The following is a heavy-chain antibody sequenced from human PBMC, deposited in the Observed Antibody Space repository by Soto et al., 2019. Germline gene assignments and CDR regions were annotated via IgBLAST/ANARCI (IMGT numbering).Heavy chain of an antibody. J-gene: IGHJ4*02. D-gene: IGHD3-3*01. Sequence: PVEATSKACRDTFTSYGISSLRQAPGKGLEWMGWISAYNGNTNYAQKLQGRVTMTTDTSTSTAYMELRSLRSDDTAVYYCAWYYEFWSSYYRPRYFDYWGQGTLDTVSP. V-gene: IGHV1-18*01. CDR2: ISAYNGNT. CDR1: RDTFTSYG. CDR3: AWYYEFWSSYYRPRYFDY.